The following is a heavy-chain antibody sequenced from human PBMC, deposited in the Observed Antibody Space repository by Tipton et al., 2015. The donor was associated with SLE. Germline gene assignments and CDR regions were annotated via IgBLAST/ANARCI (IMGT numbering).Heavy chain of an antibody. CDR2: ISSSSSYI. V-gene: IGHV3-21*01. CDR3: ARAPMEVLRYFDWYLYFDY. D-gene: IGHD3-9*01. CDR1: GFTFSSYA. J-gene: IGHJ4*02. Sequence: SLRLSCAASGFTFSSYAMSWVRQAPGKGLEWVSSISSSSSYIYYADSVKGRFTISRDNAKNSLYLQMNSLRAEDTAVYYCARAPMEVLRYFDWYLYFDYWGQGTLVTVSS.